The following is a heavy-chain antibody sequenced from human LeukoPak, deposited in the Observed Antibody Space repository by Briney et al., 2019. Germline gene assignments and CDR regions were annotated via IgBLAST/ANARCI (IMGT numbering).Heavy chain of an antibody. D-gene: IGHD5-18*01. Sequence: GGSLRLSCAASGFTFSSYSMNWVRQAPGKGLEWVSSISSSSSYIYYADSVKGRFTISRDNAKNSLYLQMNSLRAEDTAVYYCAREDTAMVWEISDAFDIWGQGTLVTVSS. CDR3: AREDTAMVWEISDAFDI. V-gene: IGHV3-21*01. CDR2: ISSSSSYI. J-gene: IGHJ4*02. CDR1: GFTFSSYS.